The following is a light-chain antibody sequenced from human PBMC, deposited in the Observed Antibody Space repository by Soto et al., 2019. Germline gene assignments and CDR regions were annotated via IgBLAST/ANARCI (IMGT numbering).Light chain of an antibody. J-gene: IGKJ1*01. CDR2: MAS. CDR3: MQAVQPPWS. CDR1: QSLLHINGFNY. Sequence: EILMTPSPLSLPVILGEPASISCRSSQSLLHINGFNYLDWYLQRPGQSPQLLIYMASSRASGVPDRFSGSGSGTDFTLRISRVEAEDLGVYYCMQAVQPPWSFGQGTKVDI. V-gene: IGKV2-28*01.